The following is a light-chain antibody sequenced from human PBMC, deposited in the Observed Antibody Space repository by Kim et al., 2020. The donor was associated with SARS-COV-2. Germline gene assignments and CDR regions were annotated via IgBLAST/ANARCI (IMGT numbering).Light chain of an antibody. J-gene: IGLJ2*01. CDR2: GKN. Sequence: SSELPQDPAVSVALGQTVRITCQGDSLRTYYTTWFQQKPGQAPIVVFYGKNNRPSGIPDRFSGSSSGNTASLTITATQAGDEADYYCNSRDNNDNVLFGGGTQLTVL. V-gene: IGLV3-19*01. CDR1: SLRTYY. CDR3: NSRDNNDNVL.